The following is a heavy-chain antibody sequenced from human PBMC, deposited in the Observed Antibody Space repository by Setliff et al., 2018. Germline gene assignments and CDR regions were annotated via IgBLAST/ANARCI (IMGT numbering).Heavy chain of an antibody. Sequence: PSETLSLTCAVSGYSISSGYYWGWIRQPPGKGLEWIGSIYHSGSTYYNPSLKSRVTISVDMSKNQFSLKLSSVTAADTAVYYCARRNGEKLDPWGQGTLVTV. CDR1: GYSISSGYY. V-gene: IGHV4-38-2*01. CDR3: ARRNGEKLDP. CDR2: IYHSGST. J-gene: IGHJ5*02.